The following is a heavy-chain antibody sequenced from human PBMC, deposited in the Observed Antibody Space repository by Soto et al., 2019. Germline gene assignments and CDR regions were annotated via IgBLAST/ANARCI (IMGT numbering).Heavy chain of an antibody. CDR2: MNPNSGNT. V-gene: IGHV1-8*01. D-gene: IGHD3-3*01. CDR3: ARENDFWSGYYVHYYYMDV. Sequence: ASVKLYCKASGYTFTSYDINWVRQATRQGLEWMGWMNPNSGNTGYAQKFQGRVTMTRNTSISTAYMELSSLRSEDTAVYYCARENDFWSGYYVHYYYMDVWGKGTTVTVSS. J-gene: IGHJ6*03. CDR1: GYTFTSYD.